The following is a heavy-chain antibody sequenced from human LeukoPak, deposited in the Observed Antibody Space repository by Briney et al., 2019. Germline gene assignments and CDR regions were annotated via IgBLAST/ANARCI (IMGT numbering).Heavy chain of an antibody. Sequence: PGGSLRLSCAASGFTFGDYYMSWIRQAPGKGLEWVSYISSSSNFRNYADSVKGRFTISRDNAKNSLYLQMNSLRAEDTAVYYCARDQQGGYNPILYDYWGQGTLVTVSS. CDR1: GFTFGDYY. J-gene: IGHJ4*02. V-gene: IGHV3-11*05. CDR2: ISSSSNFR. CDR3: ARDQQGGYNPILYDY. D-gene: IGHD5-24*01.